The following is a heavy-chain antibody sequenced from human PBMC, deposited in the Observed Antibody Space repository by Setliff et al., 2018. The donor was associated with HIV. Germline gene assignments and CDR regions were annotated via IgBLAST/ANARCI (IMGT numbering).Heavy chain of an antibody. Sequence: GSLRLSCAASRFRFRSYWMSWVRQAPGRGLEWVSSISIGSGGAIDYADSVQGRFTISRDNSKNSLYLQMNGLRVEDTGVYYCARDNLYYNLYDGSPVYGMDVWGQGTTVTVSS. D-gene: IGHD3-3*01. CDR1: RFRFRSYW. V-gene: IGHV3-21*01. CDR3: ARDNLYYNLYDGSPVYGMDV. CDR2: ISIGSGGAI. J-gene: IGHJ6*02.